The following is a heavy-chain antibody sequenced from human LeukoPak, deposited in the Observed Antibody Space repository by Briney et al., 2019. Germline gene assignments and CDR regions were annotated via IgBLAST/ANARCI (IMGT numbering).Heavy chain of an antibody. CDR3: ARDYDFWSGYGSLDY. J-gene: IGHJ4*02. V-gene: IGHV3-33*01. CDR1: GFTFSSYG. CDR2: IWYDGSNK. D-gene: IGHD3-3*01. Sequence: PGGSLRLSCAASGFTFSSYGMHWVRQAPGKGLEWVAVIWYDGSNKYYADSVKGRFTISRDNSKNTLYLQMNSLRAEDTAVYYCARDYDFWSGYGSLDYWGQGTLVTVSS.